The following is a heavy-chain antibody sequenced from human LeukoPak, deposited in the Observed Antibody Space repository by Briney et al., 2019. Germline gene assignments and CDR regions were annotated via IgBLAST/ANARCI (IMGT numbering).Heavy chain of an antibody. CDR2: IYPGDSDT. D-gene: IGHD6-19*01. CDR3: ARGDNSGWYFFDY. Sequence: GESLKISCKASGYSFTSHWIGWVRQMPGKGLEWMGIIYPGDSDTRYIPSFQGQDTISADKSISTAYLQWSTLQAPDTAMYYCARGDNSGWYFFDYWGQGTLVTVSS. V-gene: IGHV5-51*01. CDR1: GYSFTSHW. J-gene: IGHJ4*02.